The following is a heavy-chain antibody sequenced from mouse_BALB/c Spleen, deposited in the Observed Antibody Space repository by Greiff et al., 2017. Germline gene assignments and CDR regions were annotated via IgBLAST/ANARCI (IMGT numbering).Heavy chain of an antibody. CDR3: ARSPDGYLWFAY. Sequence: QVHVKQSGAELARPGASVTLSCKASGYTFTSYWMQWVNQRPGQGLEWIGAIYPGDGDTRYTQKFKGKATLTADKSSSTAYMQLSSLASEDSAVYYCARSPDGYLWFAYWGQGTLVTVSA. V-gene: IGHV1-87*01. CDR2: IYPGDGDT. CDR1: GYTFTSYW. J-gene: IGHJ3*01. D-gene: IGHD2-3*01.